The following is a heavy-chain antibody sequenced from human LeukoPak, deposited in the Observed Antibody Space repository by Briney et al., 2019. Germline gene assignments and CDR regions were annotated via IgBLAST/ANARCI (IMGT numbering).Heavy chain of an antibody. J-gene: IGHJ4*02. V-gene: IGHV3-7*03. Sequence: GGSLRLSCAASEFTFSSYWMSWVRQAPGKGLEWVANIKQDGSEKYYVDSVKGRFTISRDNSKNTLYLQMNSLRAEDTAVYYCAKDPIDWGTIYFDYWGQGTLVTVSS. CDR3: AKDPIDWGTIYFDY. CDR1: EFTFSSYW. CDR2: IKQDGSEK. D-gene: IGHD3-9*01.